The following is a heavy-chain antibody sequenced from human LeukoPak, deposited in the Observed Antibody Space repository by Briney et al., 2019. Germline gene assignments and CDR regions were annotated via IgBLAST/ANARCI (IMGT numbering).Heavy chain of an antibody. Sequence: GGSLRLSCTASGFTFGDYAMSWFRQAPGKGLEWVGFIRSKAYGGTTEYAASVRGRFTISRDDSKSIAYLQMNSLKTEDTAVYYCTRVSPHTVLMDYWGQGTLVTVSS. CDR1: GFTFGDYA. CDR2: IRSKAYGGTT. V-gene: IGHV3-49*03. J-gene: IGHJ4*02. CDR3: TRVSPHTVLMDY. D-gene: IGHD4-11*01.